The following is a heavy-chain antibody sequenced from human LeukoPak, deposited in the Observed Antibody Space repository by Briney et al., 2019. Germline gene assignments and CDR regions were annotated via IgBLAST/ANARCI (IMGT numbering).Heavy chain of an antibody. Sequence: SETLSLTCAVYSGSFSGYYWSWIRQPPGKGLEWIGEINHSGSTNYNPSLKSRVTISVDTSKNQFSLKLSSVTAADTAVYYGARRCYRRLCYFDYWGQGTLVTVSS. D-gene: IGHD2-2*01. CDR3: ARRCYRRLCYFDY. V-gene: IGHV4-34*01. CDR1: SGSFSGYY. J-gene: IGHJ4*02. CDR2: INHSGST.